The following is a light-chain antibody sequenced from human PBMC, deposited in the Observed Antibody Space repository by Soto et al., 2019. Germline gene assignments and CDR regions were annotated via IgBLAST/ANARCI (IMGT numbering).Light chain of an antibody. CDR3: QQYDDWPPYT. J-gene: IGKJ2*01. Sequence: EIVMTQSPATLSVSLGERATLSCRASQSVGSNLAWYQQKPGQAPRLLIYGASTRATGIPARFSGSGSGTEFTLTISSLQSEDFVVYYCQQYDDWPPYTFGQGTNLEI. CDR2: GAS. V-gene: IGKV3-15*01. CDR1: QSVGSN.